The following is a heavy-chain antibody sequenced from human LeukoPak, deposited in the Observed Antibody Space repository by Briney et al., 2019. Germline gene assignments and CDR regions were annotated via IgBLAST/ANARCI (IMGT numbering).Heavy chain of an antibody. J-gene: IGHJ4*02. Sequence: NPSETLSLTCTVSGDSISSRSYYWGWIRQPPGKGLEWIGSIYYSEGTYYNPSLKSRVTISIDTSKNQFSLKLNSVTAADTAVYYCARDRYCSGRSCYGPPDYWGQGALVTVSS. V-gene: IGHV4-39*07. D-gene: IGHD2-15*01. CDR3: ARDRYCSGRSCYGPPDY. CDR1: GDSISSRSYY. CDR2: IYYSEGT.